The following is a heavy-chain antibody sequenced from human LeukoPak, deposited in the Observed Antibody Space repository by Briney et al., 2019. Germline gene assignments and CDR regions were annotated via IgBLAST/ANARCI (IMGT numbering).Heavy chain of an antibody. CDR2: INTNTGNP. D-gene: IGHD4-17*01. V-gene: IGHV7-4-1*02. Sequence: ASVKVSCKASGYTFTNYAMNWVRQAPGQGLEWMGWINTNTGNPTYAQGFTGRFVFSLDTSVSTTYLQISSLKAEDTAVYYCAREIEGTVTPTFDPWGQGTLVTVSS. J-gene: IGHJ5*02. CDR1: GYTFTNYA. CDR3: AREIEGTVTPTFDP.